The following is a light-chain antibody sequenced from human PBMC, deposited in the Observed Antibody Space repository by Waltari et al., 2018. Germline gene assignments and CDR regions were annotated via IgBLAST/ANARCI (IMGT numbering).Light chain of an antibody. V-gene: IGKV3-11*01. J-gene: IGKJ4*01. Sequence: EIVLTQSPATLSLSPGERATLPCRASQSVDKYFAWYQKKPGQAPTLLIYDTSIRTTGIPARFSGSGSGTDFTLTISSLEPEDFAVYYCQLRTYWPALTFGGGTKVEIK. CDR1: QSVDKY. CDR2: DTS. CDR3: QLRTYWPALT.